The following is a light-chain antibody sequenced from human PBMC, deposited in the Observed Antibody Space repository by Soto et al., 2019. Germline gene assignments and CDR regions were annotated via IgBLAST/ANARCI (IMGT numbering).Light chain of an antibody. CDR3: QQSYSSPPT. J-gene: IGKJ1*01. CDR1: QGISSY. V-gene: IGKV1-8*01. Sequence: AIRMPQSPSSFSASTGDRFSITCRASQGISSYLAWYQQKPGKAPKLLIYAASTLQSGVPSRFSGSRSGPDFTLTISSLQPEDFATYYCQQSYSSPPTFGQGTKVDI. CDR2: AAS.